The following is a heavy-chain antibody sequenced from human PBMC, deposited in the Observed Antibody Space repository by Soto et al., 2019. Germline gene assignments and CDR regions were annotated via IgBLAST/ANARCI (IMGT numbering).Heavy chain of an antibody. Sequence: EVQLLESGGDLVQPGGSLRLSCAASGFTFTSYAMSWIRQAPGKGLEWVSAITGGGDNTYYADSVKGRFTISRDNSKNTLYLQMNSLRAVDTAFYYCTKDGGSRDWLTVNWGQGTLVTVSS. CDR2: ITGGGDNT. CDR1: GFTFTSYA. D-gene: IGHD3-9*01. J-gene: IGHJ4*02. V-gene: IGHV3-23*01. CDR3: TKDGGSRDWLTVN.